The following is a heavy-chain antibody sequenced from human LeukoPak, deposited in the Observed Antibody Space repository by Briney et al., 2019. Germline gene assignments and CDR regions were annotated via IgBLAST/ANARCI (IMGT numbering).Heavy chain of an antibody. V-gene: IGHV3-53*01. J-gene: IGHJ3*02. CDR1: GFSVSTNY. D-gene: IGHD1-26*01. Sequence: GGSLRLSCAASGFSVSTNYMSWVRQAPGEGLEWVSIIYSGGDTFYADSVKGRFTISRDNSKNTLHLQMNSVRAEDTAVYYCARDPEGSFVVRAFDIWGQGTMVTVSS. CDR3: ARDPEGSFVVRAFDI. CDR2: IYSGGDT.